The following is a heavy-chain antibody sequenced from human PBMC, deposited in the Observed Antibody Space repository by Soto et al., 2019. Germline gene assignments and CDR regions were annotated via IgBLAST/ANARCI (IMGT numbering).Heavy chain of an antibody. J-gene: IGHJ4*02. D-gene: IGHD6-6*01. Sequence: QLQLQESGSGLVKPSQTLSLTCAVSGGSISSGGYSWSWIRQPPGKGLEWIGYIYHSGSTYYNPSPKSRVTISVDRSKNQFSLKLSSVTAADTAVYYCARGIAARPLGYWGQGTLVTVSS. CDR3: ARGIAARPLGY. CDR2: IYHSGST. CDR1: GGSISSGGYS. V-gene: IGHV4-30-2*01.